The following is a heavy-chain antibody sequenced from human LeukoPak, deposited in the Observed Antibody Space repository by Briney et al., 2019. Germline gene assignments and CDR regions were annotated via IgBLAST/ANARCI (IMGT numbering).Heavy chain of an antibody. D-gene: IGHD6-13*01. CDR2: IYYSGST. J-gene: IGHJ3*02. CDR3: ARNLAVGSSSWLDVFDI. V-gene: IGHV4-59*08. CDR1: GGSINSYY. Sequence: SETLSLTCTVSGGSINSYYWSWIRQPPGKGLEWIGYIYYSGSTSYNPSLKSRLTISVDTSKNQFSLNLSSVTAADTAIYYCARNLAVGSSSWLDVFDIWGQGTVVTVSS.